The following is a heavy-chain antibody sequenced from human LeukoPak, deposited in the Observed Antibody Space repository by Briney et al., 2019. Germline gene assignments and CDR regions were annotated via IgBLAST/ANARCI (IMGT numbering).Heavy chain of an antibody. CDR1: GFTFSTYG. CDR2: VSDDGSNK. J-gene: IGHJ4*02. D-gene: IGHD5-12*01. CDR3: AKPRLRGGYLFDY. Sequence: PGGSLRLSFAASGFTFSTYGRHWVRQSPGKGLDGMAVVSDDGSNKYYEDSVRGRFTISRDNSKNTLYLQMSSLRDEDTAVYYCAKPRLRGGYLFDYWGQGTLVTVSS. V-gene: IGHV3-30*18.